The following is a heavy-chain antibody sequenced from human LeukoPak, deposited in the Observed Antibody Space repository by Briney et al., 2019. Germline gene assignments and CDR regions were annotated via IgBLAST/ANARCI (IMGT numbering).Heavy chain of an antibody. CDR2: INPSGGST. D-gene: IGHD6-19*01. CDR3: ARGEFIAVDPYNWFDP. J-gene: IGHJ5*02. CDR1: GYPFSAFY. Sequence: GASVKVSCKASGYPFSAFYMHWVRQAPGQGLEWMGIINPSGGSTSYAQKFQGRVTMTRDTSTSTVYMELSSLRSEDTAVYYCARGEFIAVDPYNWFDPWGQGTLVTVSS. V-gene: IGHV1-46*01.